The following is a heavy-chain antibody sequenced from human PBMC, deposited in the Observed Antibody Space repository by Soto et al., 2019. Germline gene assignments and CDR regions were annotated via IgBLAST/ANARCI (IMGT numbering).Heavy chain of an antibody. J-gene: IGHJ5*02. V-gene: IGHV5-51*01. CDR1: GYSFTSYW. D-gene: IGHD2-8*01. Sequence: PGESLKISCKGSGYSFTSYWIGWVRQMPGKGLEWMGIIYPGDSDTRYSPSFQGQVTISADKSISTAYLQWSSLKASDTAMYYCARHGYFTNGVCYSQPPPWFDPWGQGTLVTVSS. CDR3: ARHGYFTNGVCYSQPPPWFDP. CDR2: IYPGDSDT.